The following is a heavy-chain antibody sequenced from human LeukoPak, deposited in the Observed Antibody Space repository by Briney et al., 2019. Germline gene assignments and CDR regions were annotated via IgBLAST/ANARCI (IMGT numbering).Heavy chain of an antibody. CDR2: ISGSGGST. CDR1: GFTFSSYA. J-gene: IGHJ4*02. D-gene: IGHD2-2*01. V-gene: IGHV3-23*01. CDR3: AKSGSATWNY. Sequence: PGGSLRLSCAASGFTFSSYAMSWVRRAPGKELEWVSAISGSGGSTYYADSVKGRFTISRDNSKNTLYLQMNSLRAEDTAVYYCAKSGSATWNYWGQGTLITVSS.